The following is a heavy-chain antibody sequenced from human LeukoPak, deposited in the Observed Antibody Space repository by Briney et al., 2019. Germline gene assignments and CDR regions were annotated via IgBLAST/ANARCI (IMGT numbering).Heavy chain of an antibody. CDR2: IKPDGRNK. Sequence: GGSLRLSCAASGYTFSDYWMSWVRQAPGKGLERVANIKPDGRNKNHVDSVKGRFTISRDNAKASLYLLMNSLRAEDTAVYYCARGRFCDSGNCYLDSWGQGTLVTVSS. J-gene: IGHJ5*01. CDR1: GYTFSDYW. V-gene: IGHV3-7*01. CDR3: ARGRFCDSGNCYLDS. D-gene: IGHD2-15*01.